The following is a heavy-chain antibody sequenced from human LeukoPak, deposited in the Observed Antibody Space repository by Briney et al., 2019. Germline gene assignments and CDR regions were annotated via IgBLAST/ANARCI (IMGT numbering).Heavy chain of an antibody. CDR2: ISGSGGST. V-gene: IGHV3-23*01. J-gene: IGHJ3*02. CDR3: AKEMTYYYDSSGRNGDAFDI. CDR1: GFTFSSYA. Sequence: GGSLRLSCAASGFTFSSYAMSWVRQAPGKGLEWVSAISGSGGSTYYADSVKGRFTISRDNSKNTLYLQMNSLRAEDTAVYYCAKEMTYYYDSSGRNGDAFDIWGQGTMVTVSS. D-gene: IGHD3-22*01.